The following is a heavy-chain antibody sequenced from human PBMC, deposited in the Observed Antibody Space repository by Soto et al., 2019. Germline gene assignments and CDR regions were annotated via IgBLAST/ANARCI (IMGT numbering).Heavy chain of an antibody. V-gene: IGHV3-21*01. J-gene: IGHJ4*02. D-gene: IGHD1-26*01. CDR1: GFTFSSYS. Sequence: GSLRLSCAASGFTFSSYSMNWVRQAPGKGLEWVSSISGSSSYIYYADSVKGRFAISRDYAKNSLYLQMNSLRAEDTAVYYCARDSAFSLDYWGQGTLVTVSS. CDR2: ISGSSSYI. CDR3: ARDSAFSLDY.